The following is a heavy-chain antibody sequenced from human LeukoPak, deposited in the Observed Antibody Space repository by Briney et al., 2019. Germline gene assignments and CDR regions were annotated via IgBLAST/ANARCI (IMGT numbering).Heavy chain of an antibody. D-gene: IGHD3-10*01. Sequence: GGSLRLSCAASGFTFSSYAMSWVRQAPGKGLEWVSSFSGIGGSTYYADSVKGRFTISRDNSKNALYLQMNSLRPEDAAVYYCTKEGLASGTSFSGWFDPWGQGTLVTVSS. V-gene: IGHV3-23*01. J-gene: IGHJ5*02. CDR1: GFTFSSYA. CDR3: TKEGLASGTSFSGWFDP. CDR2: FSGIGGST.